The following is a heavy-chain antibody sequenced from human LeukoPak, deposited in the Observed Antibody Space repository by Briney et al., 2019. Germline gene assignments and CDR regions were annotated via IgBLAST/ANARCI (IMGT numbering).Heavy chain of an antibody. CDR3: ASVGIAVAGTGADY. CDR2: INAGNGNT. D-gene: IGHD6-19*01. CDR1: GYTFASYA. Sequence: ASVKISCKASGYTFASYAMHWVRQAPGQRLEWMGWINAGNGNTKYSQKFQGRVTITRDTSASTAYMELSSLRSEDTAVYYCASVGIAVAGTGADYWGQGTLLTVSS. V-gene: IGHV1-3*01. J-gene: IGHJ4*02.